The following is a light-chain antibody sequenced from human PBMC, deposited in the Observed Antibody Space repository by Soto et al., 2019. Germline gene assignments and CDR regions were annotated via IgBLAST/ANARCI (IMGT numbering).Light chain of an antibody. CDR3: QQYNSYTWT. V-gene: IGKV1-5*01. CDR2: DAS. Sequence: DIQMTQSPSTLSASVGDRVTITCRASQSVSDWLAWYQQKPGKAPKLLIYDASSLESAVPSRFSGSGSGTEFTLTISSLQPDDFATYYCQQYNSYTWTCGQGTKVEIK. J-gene: IGKJ1*01. CDR1: QSVSDW.